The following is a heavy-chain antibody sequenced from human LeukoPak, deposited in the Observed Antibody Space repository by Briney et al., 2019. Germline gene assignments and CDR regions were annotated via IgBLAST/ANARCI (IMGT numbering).Heavy chain of an antibody. D-gene: IGHD6-13*01. CDR1: EDGVSGNRVA. CDR2: TYYRSKWYF. CDR3: ARGSRGAAADGINWFDP. V-gene: IGHV6-1*01. J-gene: IGHJ5*02. Sequence: QTLSLTCAVSEDGVSGNRVAWGWSRHSPTKGLEWLGRTYYRSKWYFNYAPSVKTRITINPDTSKNQFSLQLKSVTPDDTAVYYCARGSRGAAADGINWFDPWGQGTLVTVSS.